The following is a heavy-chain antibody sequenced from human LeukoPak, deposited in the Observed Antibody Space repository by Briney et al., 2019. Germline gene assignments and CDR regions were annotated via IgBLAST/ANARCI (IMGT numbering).Heavy chain of an antibody. V-gene: IGHV3-48*03. D-gene: IGHD3-9*01. CDR1: GFTFSSYE. CDR3: ARGHDYDILTGYYPDAFDI. Sequence: GGSLRLSCAASGFTFSSYEMNWVRQAPGKGLEWVSYISSSGSTIYYAASVKGRFTISRDNSKNSLYLQMNSLRAEDTAVYYCARGHDYDILTGYYPDAFDIWGQGTMVTVSS. J-gene: IGHJ3*02. CDR2: ISSSGSTI.